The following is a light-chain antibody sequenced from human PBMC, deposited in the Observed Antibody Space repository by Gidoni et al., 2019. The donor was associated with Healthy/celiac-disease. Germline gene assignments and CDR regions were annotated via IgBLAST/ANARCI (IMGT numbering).Light chain of an antibody. V-gene: IGKV3-11*01. CDR2: DAS. Sequence: MLTPSPATLSLSPGERATLPCRASQSVSSYLAWYQQKPGQAPRLLIYDASNRATGIPARFSSSGSGTDFTLTISSLEPEDFSVYYCQQRSNWPLGTFGQGTKLEIK. CDR1: QSVSSY. CDR3: QQRSNWPLGT. J-gene: IGKJ2*01.